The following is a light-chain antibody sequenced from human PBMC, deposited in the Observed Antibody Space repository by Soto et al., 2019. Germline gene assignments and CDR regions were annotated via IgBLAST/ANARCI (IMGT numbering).Light chain of an antibody. CDR3: QLTYSARGT. Sequence: DIQMTQSPSSLSASVGDRVTITCRASQSIGSYLNWYQRKPGKAPKLLIYAASSLESGVPSRFSGSGFGTDFTLTISSLQPEDFATYYCQLTYSARGTFGGGTKVEIK. CDR1: QSIGSY. V-gene: IGKV1-39*01. CDR2: AAS. J-gene: IGKJ4*01.